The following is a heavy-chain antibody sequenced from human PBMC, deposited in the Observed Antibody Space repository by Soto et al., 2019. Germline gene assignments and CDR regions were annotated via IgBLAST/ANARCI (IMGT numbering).Heavy chain of an antibody. CDR2: IMGSGGST. CDR3: AKVGANWYFDY. V-gene: IGHV3-23*01. D-gene: IGHD1-1*01. CDR1: GFSFSSFP. J-gene: IGHJ4*02. Sequence: EVQLLESGGGLVQPGGSLRLSCAASGFSFSSFPMSWVRQAPGKGLESVSVIMGSGGSTYYADSVQGRFTISRDDSMSKVFLQMTSLRADATATYYCAKVGANWYFDYRGQGTLVTVTS.